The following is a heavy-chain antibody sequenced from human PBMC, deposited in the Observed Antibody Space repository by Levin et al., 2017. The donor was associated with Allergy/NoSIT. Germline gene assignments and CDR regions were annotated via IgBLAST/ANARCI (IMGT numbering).Heavy chain of an antibody. J-gene: IGHJ5*02. CDR1: GGSISSYY. D-gene: IGHD3-10*01. CDR2: IYYSGST. V-gene: IGHV4-59*08. Sequence: SETLSLTCTVSGGSISSYYWSWIRQPPGKGLEWIGYIYYSGSTNYNPSLKSRVTISVDTSKNQFSLKLSSVTAADTAVYYCARHDITMVRGLHNWFDPWGQGTLVTVSS. CDR3: ARHDITMVRGLHNWFDP.